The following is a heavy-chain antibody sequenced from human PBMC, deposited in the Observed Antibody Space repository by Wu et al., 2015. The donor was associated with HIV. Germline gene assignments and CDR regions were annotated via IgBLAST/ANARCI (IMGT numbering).Heavy chain of an antibody. V-gene: IGHV4-34*02. CDR3: ARGIVGAP. CDR1: GGSFSDYY. CDR2: INHAGKT. J-gene: IGHJ5*02. D-gene: IGHD1-26*01. Sequence: QVQLQQWGAGLLKPSETLSLTCAVYGGSFSDYYWSWIRQPPGKGLEWIGEINHAGKTNYNPSLKSRVTISVDTSKNQFSLKLSSVTAADTAVYYCARGIVGAPWGQGTLVTVSS.